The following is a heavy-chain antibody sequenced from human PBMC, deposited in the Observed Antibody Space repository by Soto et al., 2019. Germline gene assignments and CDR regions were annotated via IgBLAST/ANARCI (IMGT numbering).Heavy chain of an antibody. CDR3: ARKAWVRFDY. CDR2: VFHTGNT. Sequence: SETLSLTCAVSVDSISSGVWWTWVRQPPGKGLEWIGEVFHTGNTYYNPSLKSRLTMSVDKSRNEFSLKLTSVTAADTAIYYCARKAWVRFDYWGQGALVTVFS. V-gene: IGHV4-4*02. CDR1: VDSISSGVW. D-gene: IGHD7-27*01. J-gene: IGHJ4*02.